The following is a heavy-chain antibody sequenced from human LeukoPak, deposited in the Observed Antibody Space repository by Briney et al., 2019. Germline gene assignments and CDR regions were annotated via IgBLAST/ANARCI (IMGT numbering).Heavy chain of an antibody. CDR1: GVSISSGSYY. CDR3: ARALINYDILTGYYNWFDP. D-gene: IGHD3-9*01. CDR2: IYTSGST. V-gene: IGHV4-61*02. Sequence: SETLSLTCTVSGVSISSGSYYWSWIRQPAGKGLEWIVRIYTSGSTNYNPSLKSRVTISVDTSKNQFSLKLSSVTAADTAVYYCARALINYDILTGYYNWFDPWGQGTLVTVSS. J-gene: IGHJ5*02.